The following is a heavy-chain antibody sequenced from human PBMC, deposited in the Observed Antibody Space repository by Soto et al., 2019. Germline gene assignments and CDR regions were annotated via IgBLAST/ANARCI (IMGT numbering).Heavy chain of an antibody. V-gene: IGHV3-30*18. CDR2: VSYDGSNP. CDR1: GFTFSTYG. D-gene: IGHD3-10*01. Sequence: QVQLVESGGGVVQPGRSLRLSCAASGFTFSTYGMHWVRQAPGKGLEWVADVSYDGSNPYYADSAKGRFTISGDNSKNMLYLQMNSLRAEDTAVYYCAKGGGSGSYRLDVWGQGTTVTVSS. J-gene: IGHJ6*02. CDR3: AKGGGSGSYRLDV.